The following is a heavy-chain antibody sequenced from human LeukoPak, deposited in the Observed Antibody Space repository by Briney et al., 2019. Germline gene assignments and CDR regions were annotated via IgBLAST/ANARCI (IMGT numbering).Heavy chain of an antibody. V-gene: IGHV4-59*01. Sequence: PSETLSLTCSVSGASINSYYWNWIRQPPGKGLEWIGNTYNSESTNYNPSLKSRVTISLDTSKNQFSLKMSSVTAADTAVYYCAKDWELGSWGQGTLVTISS. J-gene: IGHJ5*02. D-gene: IGHD1-26*01. CDR1: GASINSYY. CDR2: TYNSEST. CDR3: AKDWELGS.